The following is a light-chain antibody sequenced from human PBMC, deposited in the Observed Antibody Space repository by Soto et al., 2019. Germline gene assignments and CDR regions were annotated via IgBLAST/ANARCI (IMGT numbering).Light chain of an antibody. CDR1: QDIGDY. CDR3: QMYDDVPPVIT. Sequence: IQMTQSPSSLSASVGDRVTITCQASQDIGDYLSWYEWKPGTAPKLLIYDASNLEIGVPSRFSGSGSGTHFSLTISNLQPEDFATYYCQMYDDVPPVITFGQGTRLEI. CDR2: DAS. V-gene: IGKV1-33*01. J-gene: IGKJ5*01.